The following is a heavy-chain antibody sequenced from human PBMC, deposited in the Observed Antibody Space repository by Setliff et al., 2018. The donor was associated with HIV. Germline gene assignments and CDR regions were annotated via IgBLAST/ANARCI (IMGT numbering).Heavy chain of an antibody. CDR3: ARVLLRTDPLYGVASNWFDP. CDR1: GFTLSRYW. Sequence: GGSLRLSCVASGFTLSRYWMNWVRQAPGKGLEWVANIKEDGSEKHYVGSVKGRFTSSRDNAKSSLFLQMSGLRPEDTAVYYCARVLLRTDPLYGVASNWFDPWGQGTLVTVSS. V-gene: IGHV3-7*03. J-gene: IGHJ5*02. CDR2: IKEDGSEK. D-gene: IGHD3-3*01.